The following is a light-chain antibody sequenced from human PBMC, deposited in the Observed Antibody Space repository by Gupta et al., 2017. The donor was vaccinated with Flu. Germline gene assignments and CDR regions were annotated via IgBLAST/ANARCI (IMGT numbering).Light chain of an antibody. CDR2: WAT. CDR1: QSVLNRSNNENS. J-gene: IGKJ2*01. CDR3: QQYYSSPHT. Sequence: DIVMTQTPDSLAVALGERATIHCKSSQSVLNRSNNENSIAWYQHNIGQPPKVLFYWATTRESGVPDRFSGGGSGTDFTLAISSRQAEDVAIYYCQQYYSSPHTFGQGTKLEIK. V-gene: IGKV4-1*01.